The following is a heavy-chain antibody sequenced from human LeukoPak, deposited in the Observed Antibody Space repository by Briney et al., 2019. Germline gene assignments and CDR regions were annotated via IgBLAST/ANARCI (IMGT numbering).Heavy chain of an antibody. Sequence: SETLSLTCDVSGGSVTSTNWWTWFRQPPGKGLEWIGKVHLDGRTNYNPSLKSRLVMSADLPENHISLKLTSVTAADTAVYYCAREGGFYRPLDYSGQGTLVTVSS. J-gene: IGHJ4*02. CDR3: AREGGFYRPLDY. D-gene: IGHD6-25*01. CDR1: GGSVTSTNW. V-gene: IGHV4-4*02. CDR2: VHLDGRT.